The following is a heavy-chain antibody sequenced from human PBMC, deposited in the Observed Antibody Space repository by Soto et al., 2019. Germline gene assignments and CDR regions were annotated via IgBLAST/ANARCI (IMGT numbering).Heavy chain of an antibody. J-gene: IGHJ3*02. Sequence: SATLSLTGTVSGGSVSSGSYYWSWIRQPPGKGLEWIGYIDDSGSTNYNPSLRSRVTISVDTPKNQFSRKLSSVTAADTAVYYCARDGGRTYYYDSSGYLDAFDIWGQGTRVTVSS. CDR1: GGSVSSGSYY. CDR3: ARDGGRTYYYDSSGYLDAFDI. D-gene: IGHD3-22*01. CDR2: IDDSGST. V-gene: IGHV4-61*01.